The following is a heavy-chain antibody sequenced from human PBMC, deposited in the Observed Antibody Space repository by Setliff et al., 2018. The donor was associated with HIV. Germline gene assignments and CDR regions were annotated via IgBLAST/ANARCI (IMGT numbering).Heavy chain of an antibody. CDR2: INAGNGNT. Sequence: ASVKVSCKASGYTFTSYAIHWVRQAPGQRLEWMGWINAGNGNTKYSQKFQGRVTFTGDTSASAAYMELSSLRSQDTAVYYCALIRLGAVAGFDYWGQGTLVTVSS. CDR3: ALIRLGAVAGFDY. CDR1: GYTFTSYA. V-gene: IGHV1-3*01. J-gene: IGHJ4*02. D-gene: IGHD6-19*01.